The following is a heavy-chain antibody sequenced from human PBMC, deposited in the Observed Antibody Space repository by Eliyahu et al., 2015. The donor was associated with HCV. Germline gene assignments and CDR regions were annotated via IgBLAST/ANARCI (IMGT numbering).Heavy chain of an antibody. V-gene: IGHV3-73*02. Sequence: EVQLVESGGGLVQPGGSLKLSCAASGFTFSVSAXXXVXQXSGKGLEWVGRIRXKANSYATAYAASVKGRFTISRDDSKNTAYLQMNSLKTEDTAVYYCTSQSEFYDILTGPIMGNDYWGQGTLVTVSS. CDR3: TSQSEFYDILTGPIMGNDY. J-gene: IGHJ4*02. CDR1: GFTFSVSA. D-gene: IGHD3-9*01. CDR2: IRXKANSYAT.